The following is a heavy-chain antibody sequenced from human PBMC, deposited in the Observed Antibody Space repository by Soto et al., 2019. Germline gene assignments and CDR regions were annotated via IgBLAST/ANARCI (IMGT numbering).Heavy chain of an antibody. CDR2: ISSRSSTI. V-gene: IGHV3-11*01. CDR3: ASGTNGAFFVY. Sequence: PGGSLRLSCAASGFTFSDYYMSWIRQAPGKGLEWVSYISSRSSTIFYADSVKGRFTISRDNVKNSLYLQMNSLIAEDTAVYYCASGTNGAFFVYWGQGILVTVSS. J-gene: IGHJ4*02. D-gene: IGHD2-8*01. CDR1: GFTFSDYY.